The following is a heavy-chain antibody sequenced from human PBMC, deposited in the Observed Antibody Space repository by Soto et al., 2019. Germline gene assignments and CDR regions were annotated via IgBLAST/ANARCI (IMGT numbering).Heavy chain of an antibody. CDR2: ISYDGSNK. CDR3: AKEFHSWNYFDY. CDR1: GVTFSSSG. Sequence: RGSLRLSYAASGVTFSSSGMHWVRQAPGKGLEWVAVISYDGSNKFYADSVKGRFTISRDNFRNTLYLQMNSLRAEDTAVYYCAKEFHSWNYFDYWGQGT. V-gene: IGHV3-30*18. D-gene: IGHD1-20*01. J-gene: IGHJ4*02.